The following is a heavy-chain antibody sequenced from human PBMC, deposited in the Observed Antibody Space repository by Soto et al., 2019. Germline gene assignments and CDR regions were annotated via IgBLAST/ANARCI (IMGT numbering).Heavy chain of an antibody. D-gene: IGHD3-16*02. CDR3: ARAYDYVWGSYPPNWFDP. CDR1: GGSVSSGSYY. V-gene: IGHV4-61*01. J-gene: IGHJ5*02. CDR2: IYYSGST. Sequence: PSETLSLTCAVSGGSVSSGSYYWSWIRQPPGKGLEWIGYIYYSGSTNYNPSLKSRVTISVDTSKNQFSLKLSSVTAADTAVYYCARAYDYVWGSYPPNWFDPWGQGTLVTVSS.